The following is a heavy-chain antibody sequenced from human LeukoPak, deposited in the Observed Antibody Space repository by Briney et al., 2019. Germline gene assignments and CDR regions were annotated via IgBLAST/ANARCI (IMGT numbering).Heavy chain of an antibody. CDR3: ARGPVELGDAFDI. D-gene: IGHD1-7*01. Sequence: ASVKVSCKASGYTFTGYYMHWVRQAPGQGLEWMGWINPNSGGTNYAQRFQGRVTMTRDTSISTAYMELSWLRSDDTAVYYCARGPVELGDAFDIWGQGTMVTVSS. CDR1: GYTFTGYY. CDR2: INPNSGGT. J-gene: IGHJ3*02. V-gene: IGHV1-2*02.